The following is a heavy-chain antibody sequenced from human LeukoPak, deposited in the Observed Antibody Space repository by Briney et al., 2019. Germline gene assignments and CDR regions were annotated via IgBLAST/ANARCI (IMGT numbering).Heavy chain of an antibody. CDR2: IIPIFGTA. J-gene: IGHJ4*02. CDR1: GGTFSSYA. V-gene: IGHV1-69*05. D-gene: IGHD2-15*01. Sequence: ASVKVSCKASGGTFSSYAISWVRRAPGQGLEWMGRIIPIFGTANYAQKFQGRVTITTDESTSTAYMELSSLRPEDTAVYYCARGYCSGGTCYGHFDCWGQGTLVTVSS. CDR3: ARGYCSGGTCYGHFDC.